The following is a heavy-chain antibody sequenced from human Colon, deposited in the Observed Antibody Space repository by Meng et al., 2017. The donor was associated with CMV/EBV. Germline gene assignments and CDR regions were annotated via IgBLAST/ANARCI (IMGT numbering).Heavy chain of an antibody. CDR1: GFTFSSYS. Sequence: GESLKISCAASGFTFSSYSMNWVRQAPGKGLEWVSSISHSSAYISYAGSVKGRFTISRDNAKNSLYLQMNSLRAEDTAVYFCARDLITTSGVVYGPSYFYYGMDVWGLGTTVTVSS. V-gene: IGHV3-21*06. D-gene: IGHD3-3*01. CDR2: ISHSSAYI. CDR3: ARDLITTSGVVYGPSYFYYGMDV. J-gene: IGHJ6*02.